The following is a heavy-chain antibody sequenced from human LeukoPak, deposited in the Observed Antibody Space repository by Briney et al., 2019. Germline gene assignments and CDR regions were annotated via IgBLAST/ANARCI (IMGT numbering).Heavy chain of an antibody. J-gene: IGHJ4*02. V-gene: IGHV1-69*04. D-gene: IGHD6-13*01. CDR2: IIPIFGIA. CDR3: ARDPVGIAAAGTNY. CDR1: GGTFSSYA. Sequence: SVKVSCKASGGTFSSYAISWVRQAPGQGLEWMGRIIPIFGIANYAQKFQGRVTITADKSTSTAYKELSSLRSEDTAVYYCARDPVGIAAAGTNYWGQGTLVTVSS.